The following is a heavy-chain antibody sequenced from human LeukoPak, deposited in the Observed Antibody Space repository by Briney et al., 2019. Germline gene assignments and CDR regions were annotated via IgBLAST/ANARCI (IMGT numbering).Heavy chain of an antibody. J-gene: IGHJ5*02. CDR1: GYSISSCYY. V-gene: IGHV4-38-2*02. CDR3: ARDGGRDWFDP. D-gene: IGHD6-25*01. CDR2: IYHSGST. Sequence: PSETLSLTCAVSGYSISSCYYWGWIRQPPGKGLEWIGSIYHSGSTYYNPSLKSRVTISVDTSKNQFSLKLSSVTAADTAVYYCARDGGRDWFDPWGQGTLVTASS.